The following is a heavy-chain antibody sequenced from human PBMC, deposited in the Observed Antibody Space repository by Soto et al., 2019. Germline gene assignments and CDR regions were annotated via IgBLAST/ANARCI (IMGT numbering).Heavy chain of an antibody. CDR2: IYYSGST. CDR3: ARHRYSYGVYYFDY. V-gene: IGHV4-39*01. CDR1: GGSIRSSSYY. Sequence: SETLSLTCTVSGGSIRSSSYYWGWIRQPPGKGLEWIGSIYYSGSTYYNPSLKSRVTISVDTSKNQFSLKLSSVTAADTAVYYCARHRYSYGVYYFDYWGQGTLVTVSS. D-gene: IGHD5-18*01. J-gene: IGHJ4*02.